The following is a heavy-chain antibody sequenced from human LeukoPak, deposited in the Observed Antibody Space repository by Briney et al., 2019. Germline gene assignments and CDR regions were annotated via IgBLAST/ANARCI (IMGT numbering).Heavy chain of an antibody. CDR3: ARKLWFGEPCCYFDY. CDR1: GFTFSSYS. D-gene: IGHD3-10*01. CDR2: IYSGGST. Sequence: SGGSLRLSCAVSGFTFSSYSMNWVRQAPGKGLEWVSIIYSGGSTFYADSVKGRFTISRDNSKNTLYLQMNSLRAEDTAVYYCARKLWFGEPCCYFDYWGQGTLVTVSS. V-gene: IGHV3-66*01. J-gene: IGHJ4*02.